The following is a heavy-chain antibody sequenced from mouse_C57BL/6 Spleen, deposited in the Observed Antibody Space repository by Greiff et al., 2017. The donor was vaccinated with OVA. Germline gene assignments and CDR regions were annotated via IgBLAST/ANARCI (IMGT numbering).Heavy chain of an antibody. V-gene: IGHV1-64*01. CDR2: IHPNSGST. D-gene: IGHD1-1*01. Sequence: QVQLQQPGAELVKPGASVKLSCKASGYTFTSYWMHWVKQRPGQGLEWIGMIHPNSGSTNYNEKFKSKATLTVDKSSSTAYMQLSSLTSEDSAVYYCACTVVATDFDYWGQGTTLTVSS. CDR1: GYTFTSYW. CDR3: ACTVVATDFDY. J-gene: IGHJ2*01.